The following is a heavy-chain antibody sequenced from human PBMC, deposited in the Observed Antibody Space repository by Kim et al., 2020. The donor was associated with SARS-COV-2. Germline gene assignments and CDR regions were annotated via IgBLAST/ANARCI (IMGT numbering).Heavy chain of an antibody. J-gene: IGHJ4*02. CDR3: VKGGQMRSSPFDN. Sequence: GGSLRLSCSASGFTFSSHAMHWVRQAPGKGLEHVSTISADGYRTSYADSLKGRFTISRDNSRNTLYLQMSSLRPEDTAVYCCVKGGQMRSSPFDNWGQGT. D-gene: IGHD6-6*01. CDR1: GFTFSSHA. V-gene: IGHV3-64D*09. CDR2: ISADGYRT.